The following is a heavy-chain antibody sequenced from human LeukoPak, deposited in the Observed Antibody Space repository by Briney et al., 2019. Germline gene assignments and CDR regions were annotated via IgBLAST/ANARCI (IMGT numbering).Heavy chain of an antibody. CDR3: APEPEQSGSHSGY. CDR1: GGTFSSYA. D-gene: IGHD1-26*01. V-gene: IGHV1-69*04. CDR2: IIPILGIA. Sequence: GASVKVSCKASGGTFSSYAISWVRQAPGQGLEWMGRIIPILGIANYAQKFQGRVTITADKSTSTDYMELSSLRSEDTAVYYCAPEPEQSGSHSGYWGQGTLVTVSS. J-gene: IGHJ4*02.